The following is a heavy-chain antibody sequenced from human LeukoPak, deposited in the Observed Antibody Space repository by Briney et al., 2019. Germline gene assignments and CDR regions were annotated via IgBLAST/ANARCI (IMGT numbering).Heavy chain of an antibody. D-gene: IGHD3-22*01. Sequence: GASVKVSCKASGYTFTGYYMHWVRQAPGQGLERMGWINPNSGGTNYAQKFQGRVTMTRDTSISTAYMELSRLRSDDTAVYYCARDPYYYDSSGYYYEDYWGQGTLVTVSS. CDR3: ARDPYYYDSSGYYYEDY. V-gene: IGHV1-2*02. CDR2: INPNSGGT. J-gene: IGHJ4*02. CDR1: GYTFTGYY.